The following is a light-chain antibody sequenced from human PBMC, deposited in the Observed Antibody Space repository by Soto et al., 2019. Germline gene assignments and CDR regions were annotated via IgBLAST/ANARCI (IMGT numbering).Light chain of an antibody. J-gene: IGLJ2*01. Sequence: QSALTQPASVSGSPGQSITISCTGTSSDVGGYNYVSWYQQHPGKAPKLMIYEVSNRPSGVSNRFSGSKSGNTASLTISGLQDEDEADYYCRSYISSSTHLVFGGGTKLTVL. V-gene: IGLV2-14*01. CDR1: SSDVGGYNY. CDR2: EVS. CDR3: RSYISSSTHLV.